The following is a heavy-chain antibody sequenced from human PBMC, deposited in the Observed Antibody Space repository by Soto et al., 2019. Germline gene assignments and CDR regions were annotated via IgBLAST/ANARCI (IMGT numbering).Heavy chain of an antibody. CDR3: AKGGSGGGYGWPAP. Sequence: GSGPTLVNPTQTLTLTCIFSGFSLRTSGVGVGWIRQPPGKALEWLGFIYWNDDKRYSPSLKSRLTITKDTSKNQVVLTMTNMEPVDTATYYWAKGGSGGGYGWPAPGGRGTLVTVSS. CDR1: GFSLRTSGVG. J-gene: IGHJ5*02. V-gene: IGHV2-5*01. CDR2: IYWNDDK. D-gene: IGHD6-19*01.